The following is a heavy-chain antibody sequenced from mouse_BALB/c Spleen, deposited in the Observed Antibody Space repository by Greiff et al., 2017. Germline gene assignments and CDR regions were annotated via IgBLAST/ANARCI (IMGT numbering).Heavy chain of an antibody. CDR3: ARDISYYFDY. V-gene: IGHV7-3*02. Sequence: EVQLQQSGGGLVQPGGSLRLSCATSGFTFTDYYMSWVRQPPGKALEWLGFIRNKANGYTTEYSASVKGRFTISRDNSQSILYLQMNTLRAEDSATYYCARDISYYFDYWGQGTTLTVSS. CDR2: IRNKANGYTT. J-gene: IGHJ2*01. CDR1: GFTFTDYY.